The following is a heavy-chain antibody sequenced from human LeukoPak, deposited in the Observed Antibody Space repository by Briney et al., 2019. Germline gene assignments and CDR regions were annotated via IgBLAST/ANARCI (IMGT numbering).Heavy chain of an antibody. Sequence: PGGSLRLSCAASGFTFSSYVMNWVRQAPGEGLEWVAYIASSGTTMYYADSVRGRFIISKDNAKNSLYLQMNSLRAEDTAVYYCAREGVAADYWGQGTLVTVSS. V-gene: IGHV3-48*03. D-gene: IGHD6-13*01. J-gene: IGHJ4*02. CDR3: AREGVAADY. CDR2: IASSGTTM. CDR1: GFTFSSYV.